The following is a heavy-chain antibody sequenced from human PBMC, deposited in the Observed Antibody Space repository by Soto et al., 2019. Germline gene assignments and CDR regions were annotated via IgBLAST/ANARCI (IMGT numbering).Heavy chain of an antibody. CDR2: IYYSGST. CDR1: GGSISSGGYY. Sequence: QVQLQESGPGLVKPSQTLSLTCTVSGGSISSGGYYWSWIRQHPGKGLEWIGYIYYSGSTYYNPALKSRVTIXGXTXXTQFSLKLSSVTAADTAVYYCATSGYSYGPNPLLYWGQGTLVTVSS. CDR3: ATSGYSYGPNPLLY. J-gene: IGHJ4*02. V-gene: IGHV4-31*03. D-gene: IGHD5-18*01.